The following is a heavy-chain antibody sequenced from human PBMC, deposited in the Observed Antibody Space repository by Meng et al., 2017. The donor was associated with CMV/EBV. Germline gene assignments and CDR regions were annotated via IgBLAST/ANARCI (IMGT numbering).Heavy chain of an antibody. Sequence: HVQRPQWGEGLLKPSETLSLTCAVYGGSFSGYYWSWIRQPPGKGLEWIGEINHSGSNNYNPSLKSRVTISVDTSKNQFSLTLSSATAADTSVYYCARGGNWFDPWGQGTLVTVFS. J-gene: IGHJ5*02. CDR2: INHSGSN. V-gene: IGHV4-34*01. CDR3: ARGGNWFDP. CDR1: GGSFSGYY.